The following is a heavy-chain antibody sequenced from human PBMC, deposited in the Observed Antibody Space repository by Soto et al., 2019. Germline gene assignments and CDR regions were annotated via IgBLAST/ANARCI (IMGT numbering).Heavy chain of an antibody. CDR1: GFTFSSYA. J-gene: IGHJ5*02. Sequence: SLRLSCTASGFTFSSYAMSWVRQAPGKGLEWVSRIYGDESSTRYADSVKGRFTISRDNAKNSLYLQMNSLRAEDTAVYYCARAALYNWNDVSWFDPWGQGTLVTVSS. V-gene: IGHV3-74*01. D-gene: IGHD1-1*01. CDR2: IYGDESST. CDR3: ARAALYNWNDVSWFDP.